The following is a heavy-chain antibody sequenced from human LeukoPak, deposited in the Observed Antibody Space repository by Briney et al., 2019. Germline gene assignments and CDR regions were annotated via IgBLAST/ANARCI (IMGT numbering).Heavy chain of an antibody. V-gene: IGHV3-33*06. Sequence: GGSLRLSCAASGFTFSIYGMHWVREAPGKGLERGAVIWCDGSNKYYAYSLKGRFTISRDNSKNTLYLQMNSMRAEDTAVYYCAKPLFKGACSGGSCYYDYWGQGTLVTVSS. CDR2: IWCDGSNK. J-gene: IGHJ4*02. CDR3: AKPLFKGACSGGSCYYDY. D-gene: IGHD2-15*01. CDR1: GFTFSIYG.